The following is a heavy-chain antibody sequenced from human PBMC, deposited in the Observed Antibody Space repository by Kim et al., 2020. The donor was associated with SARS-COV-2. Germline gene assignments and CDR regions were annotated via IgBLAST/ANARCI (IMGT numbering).Heavy chain of an antibody. J-gene: IGHJ6*02. D-gene: IGHD6-13*01. CDR3: ARIGYSGSWPGYYYYGMDV. V-gene: IGHV4-34*01. Sequence: SETLSLTCAVYGASFSGYYWSWIRQPPGKGLEWIGEISHSVSTNYNPSLKSRVTISVDTSKNQFSLKLSSVTAADTAVYYCARIGYSGSWPGYYYYGMDVGGQGTTVTVSS. CDR1: GASFSGYY. CDR2: ISHSVST.